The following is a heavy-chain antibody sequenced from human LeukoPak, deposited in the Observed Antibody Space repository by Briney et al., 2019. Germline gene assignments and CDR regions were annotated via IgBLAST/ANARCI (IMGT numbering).Heavy chain of an antibody. CDR2: ISSSGSTI. D-gene: IGHD3-22*01. Sequence: GGSLRLSCAATGFTFSSYEMNWVRQAPGKGLEWVSYISSSGSTIYYADSVKGRFTISRDNAKNSLYLQMNSLRAEDTAVYYCARDLRDGYDSSGNCYYYYGMDVWGQGTTVTVSS. CDR1: GFTFSSYE. J-gene: IGHJ6*02. CDR3: ARDLRDGYDSSGNCYYYYGMDV. V-gene: IGHV3-48*03.